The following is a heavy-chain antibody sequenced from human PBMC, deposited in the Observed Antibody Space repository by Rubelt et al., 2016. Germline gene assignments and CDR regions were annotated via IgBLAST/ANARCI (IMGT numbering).Heavy chain of an antibody. D-gene: IGHD6-19*01. V-gene: IGHV4-34*01. CDR2: INHSGST. J-gene: IGHJ4*02. CDR1: GGSFSGYY. CDR3: ARVSSGWMYDFDY. Sequence: QVQLQQWGAGLLKPSETLSLTCAVYGGSFSGYYWSWIRQPPGKGLEWIGEINHSGSTNYNPSLKSRVTISVDTSKNQFSLKLSSVTAADTAVYYGARVSSGWMYDFDYWGQGTLVTVSS.